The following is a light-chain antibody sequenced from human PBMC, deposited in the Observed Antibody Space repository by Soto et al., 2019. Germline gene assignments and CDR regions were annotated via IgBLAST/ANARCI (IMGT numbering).Light chain of an antibody. CDR1: SSNIGNNY. Sequence: QSVLTQPPSVSAAPGQKVTISCSGSSSNIGNNYVSWYQQLPGTAPKLLIYDNNKRPSGIPDRFSGSKSGTSATLGITGLQTGDGADYYCGTWDSSLSVVVFGGGPKLPVL. CDR2: DNN. J-gene: IGLJ2*01. CDR3: GTWDSSLSVVV. V-gene: IGLV1-51*01.